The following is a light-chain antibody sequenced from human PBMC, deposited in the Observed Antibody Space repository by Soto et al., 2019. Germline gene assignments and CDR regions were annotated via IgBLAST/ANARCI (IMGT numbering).Light chain of an antibody. CDR3: QSYDSSPGETV. CDR1: ASNIGAGYD. V-gene: IGLV1-40*01. Sequence: QPVLTQPPSVSGASGQRVTISCTGSASNIGAGYDVHWYQQFPGTAPKLLINTNTNRPSGVPERFSASKSGTSASLAIAGLQAEDEADYYCQSYDSSPGETVFGGGTQLTVL. CDR2: TNT. J-gene: IGLJ7*01.